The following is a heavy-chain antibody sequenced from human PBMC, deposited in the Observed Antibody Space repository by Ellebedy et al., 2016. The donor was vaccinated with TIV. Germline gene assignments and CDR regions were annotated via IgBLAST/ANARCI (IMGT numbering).Heavy chain of an antibody. Sequence: PGGSLRLSCVASGFTFSSYGMHWVRKAPGKGPEGVAIIAYDGTAKDYADSFKGRFTISRDNSKNTLYLQMNSLRAEDSAVYYCTKDKGTGGSCHDYWGQGTLVTVSS. CDR2: IAYDGTAK. V-gene: IGHV3-30*18. CDR3: TKDKGTGGSCHDY. CDR1: GFTFSSYG. J-gene: IGHJ4*02. D-gene: IGHD2-15*01.